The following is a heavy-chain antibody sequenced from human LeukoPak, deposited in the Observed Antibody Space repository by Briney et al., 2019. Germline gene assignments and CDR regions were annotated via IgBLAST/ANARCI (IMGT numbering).Heavy chain of an antibody. CDR1: AFTFSSYA. Sequence: PGGSLRLSSAASAFTFSSYAMGWVRQAPGKGLGWVSTISASGSGTYYADSMKGRFTISRDNSKNTLYLQMSSMRAEDTAVYYCAKDSGNSGWYFDYWGQGTLVTVSS. CDR3: AKDSGNSGWYFDY. D-gene: IGHD5-12*01. CDR2: ISASGSGT. V-gene: IGHV3-23*01. J-gene: IGHJ4*02.